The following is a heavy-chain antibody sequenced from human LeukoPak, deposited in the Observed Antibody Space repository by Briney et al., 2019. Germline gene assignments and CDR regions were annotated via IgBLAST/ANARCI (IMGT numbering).Heavy chain of an antibody. V-gene: IGHV4-61*02. CDR1: GGSISSGSYY. CDR2: IYTSGST. CDR3: AREGPYSSSWYLNLNWFDP. Sequence: SQTLSLTCTVSGGSISSGSYYWSWIRQPAGKGLEWIGRIYTSGSTNYNPSLKSRVTISVDTSKNQFSLKLSSVTAADTAVYYCAREGPYSSSWYLNLNWFDPWGQGTLVTVSS. J-gene: IGHJ5*02. D-gene: IGHD6-13*01.